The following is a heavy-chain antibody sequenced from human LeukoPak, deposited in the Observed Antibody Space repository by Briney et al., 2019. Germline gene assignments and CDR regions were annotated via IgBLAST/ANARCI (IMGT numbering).Heavy chain of an antibody. CDR3: ARTLRSAFDI. Sequence: PGGSLRLSCAASGFTFSSYEMNWVRQAPGKGPEWVSYISSSGSTIYYADSVKGRFTISRDNAKNSLYLQMNSLRAEDTAVYYCARTLRSAFDIWGQGTMVTVSS. V-gene: IGHV3-48*03. CDR1: GFTFSSYE. D-gene: IGHD1-14*01. CDR2: ISSSGSTI. J-gene: IGHJ3*02.